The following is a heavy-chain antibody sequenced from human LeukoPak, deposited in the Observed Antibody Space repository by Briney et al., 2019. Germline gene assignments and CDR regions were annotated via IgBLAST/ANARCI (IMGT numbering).Heavy chain of an antibody. CDR2: ISRSGSTI. CDR1: GFTFSDYY. V-gene: IGHV3-11*01. Sequence: PGGSLRLSCAASGFTFSDYYMSWIRQAPGKGLEWVSYISRSGSTIYYADSVKGRFTISRDNAKNSLYLQMNSLRAEDTAVYYCASAPVGYGSGSYYNSRFFDYWGQGTLVTVSS. D-gene: IGHD3-10*01. J-gene: IGHJ4*02. CDR3: ASAPVGYGSGSYYNSRFFDY.